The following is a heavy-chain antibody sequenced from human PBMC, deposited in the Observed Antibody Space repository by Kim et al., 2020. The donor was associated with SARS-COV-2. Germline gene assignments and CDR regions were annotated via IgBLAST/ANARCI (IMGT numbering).Heavy chain of an antibody. CDR1: GGSFSGYY. Sequence: SETLSLTCAVYGGSFSGYYWSWIRQPPGKGLEWIGEINHSGSTNYNPSLKSRVTISVDTSKNQFSLKLSSVTAADTAVYYCARDIPTYYYGSWSHRNWFDPWGQGTLVTVSS. J-gene: IGHJ5*02. CDR2: INHSGST. D-gene: IGHD3-10*01. CDR3: ARDIPTYYYGSWSHRNWFDP. V-gene: IGHV4-34*01.